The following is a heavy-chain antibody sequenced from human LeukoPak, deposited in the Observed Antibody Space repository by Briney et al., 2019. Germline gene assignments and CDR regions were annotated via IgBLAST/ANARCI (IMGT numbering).Heavy chain of an antibody. V-gene: IGHV4-59*01. J-gene: IGHJ3*02. CDR1: GGSISSYY. Sequence: PSETLSLTCTVSGGSISSYYWSWVRQPPGKGLEWIGYIYYSGSTNYNPSLKSRVTISVDTSKNQFSLKLSSVTAADTAVYYCARDTFNLHAFDIWGQGTMVTVSS. CDR2: IYYSGST. CDR3: ARDTFNLHAFDI. D-gene: IGHD3-16*01.